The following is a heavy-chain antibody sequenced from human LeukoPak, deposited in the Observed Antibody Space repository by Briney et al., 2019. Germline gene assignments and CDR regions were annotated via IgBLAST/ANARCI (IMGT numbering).Heavy chain of an antibody. CDR3: AKTRYSSSWTFDC. J-gene: IGHJ4*02. D-gene: IGHD6-13*01. CDR1: GFTFSNAW. CDR2: ISGSGGST. Sequence: GGSLRLSCAASGFTFSNAWMSWVRQAPGKGLEWVSAISGSGGSTYYADSVKGRFTISRDNSKNTLYLQMNSLRAEDTAVYYCAKTRYSSSWTFDCWGQVTLVTVSS. V-gene: IGHV3-23*01.